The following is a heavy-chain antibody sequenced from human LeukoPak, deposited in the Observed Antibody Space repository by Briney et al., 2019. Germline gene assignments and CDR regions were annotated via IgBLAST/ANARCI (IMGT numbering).Heavy chain of an antibody. Sequence: SETLSLTCTVSGGSVSNGSYYWGWIRQPPGKGLEWIGSIYHSGSTYYNPSLKSRVTISVDTSKNQFSLKLRSVTAADTAVYYCARHLPGYSNTWPGPWGQANLVTVSS. CDR1: GGSVSNGSYY. D-gene: IGHD4-11*01. J-gene: IGHJ5*02. CDR3: ARHLPGYSNTWPGP. V-gene: IGHV4-39*01. CDR2: IYHSGST.